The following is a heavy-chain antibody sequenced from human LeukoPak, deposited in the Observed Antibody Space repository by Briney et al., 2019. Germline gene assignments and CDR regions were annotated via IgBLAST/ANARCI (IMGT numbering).Heavy chain of an antibody. CDR3: AKLRGSGSYSANDY. D-gene: IGHD3-10*01. CDR2: ISGSGGNT. J-gene: IGHJ4*02. Sequence: GGSLRLSCAASGFTFTSYAMSWVRQAPGKGLEWVSAISGSGGNTYYADSVKGRFTISRDNSKSTLYLQMNSLRAEDTAVYYCAKLRGSGSYSANDYWGQGTLVTVSS. V-gene: IGHV3-23*01. CDR1: GFTFTSYA.